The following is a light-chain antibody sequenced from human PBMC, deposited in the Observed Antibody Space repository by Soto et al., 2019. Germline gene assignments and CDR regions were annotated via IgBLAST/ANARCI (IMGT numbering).Light chain of an antibody. CDR3: CSYAGSYRWV. Sequence: QSALTQPRSVSGSPGQSVTISCTGTSSDVGNYNYVAWYRQHPGNAPKLMIYDVAQRPSGVPDRFSGSKSGNTASLTISGFQAEDESDYYCCSYAGSYRWVFGGGTKLTVL. CDR2: DVA. J-gene: IGLJ3*02. V-gene: IGLV2-11*01. CDR1: SSDVGNYNY.